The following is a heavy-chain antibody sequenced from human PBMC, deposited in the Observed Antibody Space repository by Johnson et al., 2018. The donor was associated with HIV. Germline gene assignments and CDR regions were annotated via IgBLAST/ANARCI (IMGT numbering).Heavy chain of an antibody. CDR1: GFTFSDYY. CDR3: ARSRDCSGGSCPDAFDI. D-gene: IGHD2-15*01. V-gene: IGHV3-11*04. J-gene: IGHJ3*02. CDR2: ISTSDGTI. Sequence: QVQLVESGGGLVKPGGSLRLSCGASGFTFSDYYMTWIRQAPGTGLEWVSYISTSDGTIYSADTVKGRFSISRDNAKNSLYLQMNSLRAEDTAVYYCARSRDCSGGSCPDAFDIWGQGTMVTVSS.